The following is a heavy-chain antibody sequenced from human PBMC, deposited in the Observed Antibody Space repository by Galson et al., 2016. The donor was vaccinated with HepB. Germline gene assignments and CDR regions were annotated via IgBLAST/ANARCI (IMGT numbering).Heavy chain of an antibody. J-gene: IGHJ4*02. CDR1: GYSFTSYY. V-gene: IGHV1-46*01. CDR2: INPRGAGT. Sequence: SVKVSCKASGYSFTSYYIHWVRLAPGQGLEWMGTINPRGAGTYYPQKFQGRVTLTRDTSTSTVHMQLSSLRSEDTAIYYCARGGYSDNFYPWGLDYWGQGTLVTVSS. CDR3: ARGGYSDNFYPWGLDY. D-gene: IGHD5-12*01.